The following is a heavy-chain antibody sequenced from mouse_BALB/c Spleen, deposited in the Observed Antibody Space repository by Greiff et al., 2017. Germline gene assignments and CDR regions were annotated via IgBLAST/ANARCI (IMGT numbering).Heavy chain of an antibody. V-gene: IGHV2-2*02. CDR1: GFSLTSYG. CDR2: IWSGGST. D-gene: IGHD2-2*01. J-gene: IGHJ1*01. CDR3: ARPLYGYDGGYWYFDV. Sequence: QVQLQQSGPGLVQPSQSLSITCTVSGFSLTSYGVHWVRQSPGKGLEWLGVIWSGGSTDYNAAFISRLSISKDNSKSQVFFKMNSLQANDTAIYYCARPLYGYDGGYWYFDVWGAGTTVTVSS.